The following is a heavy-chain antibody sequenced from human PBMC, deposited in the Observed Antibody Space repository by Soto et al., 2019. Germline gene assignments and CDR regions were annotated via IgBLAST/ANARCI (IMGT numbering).Heavy chain of an antibody. Sequence: QVQLVQSGAEVKKPGSSVKVSCKASGGTFSSYAISWVRQAPGQGREWMGGIIPIFGTANYAQKFQGRVTITADTSTSSAYMELSSLRSEDAAVYYCERASRVLRFLEGYFDYLGQGALVTDSS. CDR1: GGTFSSYA. CDR2: IIPIFGTA. CDR3: ERASRVLRFLEGYFDY. D-gene: IGHD3-3*01. J-gene: IGHJ4*02. V-gene: IGHV1-69*06.